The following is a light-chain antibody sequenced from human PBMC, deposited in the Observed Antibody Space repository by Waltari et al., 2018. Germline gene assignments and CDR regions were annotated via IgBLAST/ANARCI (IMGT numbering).Light chain of an antibody. Sequence: DIQMTQSPSSLSASVGDRVTITCRASQTISSYLNWYQQTPGKAPKLLIYTASSLQSGVPSRFSGSGSGTDVTLTITSLQPEDFATYFSQQTYTTPYTFGQGTKLEIK. V-gene: IGKV1-39*01. CDR2: TAS. J-gene: IGKJ2*01. CDR1: QTISSY. CDR3: QQTYTTPYT.